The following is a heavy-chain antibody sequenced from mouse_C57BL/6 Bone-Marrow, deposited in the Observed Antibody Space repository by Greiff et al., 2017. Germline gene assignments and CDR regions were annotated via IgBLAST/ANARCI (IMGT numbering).Heavy chain of an antibody. V-gene: IGHV7-3*01. CDR2: IRNKANGYTS. J-gene: IGHJ3*01. CDR1: GFTFTDYY. D-gene: IGHD1-1*02. CDR3: ARGPIYGGFDY. Sequence: EVQRVESGGGLVQPGGSLSLSCAASGFTFTDYYMSWVRQPPGKALEWLGFIRNKANGYTSEYSVYVKGRFTISRDNSQSILYLQMNALRAEDSATDYCARGPIYGGFDYWGQGTLVTVSA.